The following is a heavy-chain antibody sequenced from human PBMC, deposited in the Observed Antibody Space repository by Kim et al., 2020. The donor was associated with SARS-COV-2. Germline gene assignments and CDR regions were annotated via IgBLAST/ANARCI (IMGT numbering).Heavy chain of an antibody. J-gene: IGHJ6*02. CDR2: IKQDGSEK. CDR1: GFTFSSYW. V-gene: IGHV3-7*01. D-gene: IGHD2-2*01. CDR3: ARDLAVPAAIAYYYYGMDV. Sequence: GGSLRLSCAASGFTFSSYWMSWVRQAPGKGLEWVANIKQDGSEKYYVDSVKGRFTISRDNAKNSLYLQMNSLRAEDTAVYYCARDLAVPAAIAYYYYGMDVWGQGTTVTVSS.